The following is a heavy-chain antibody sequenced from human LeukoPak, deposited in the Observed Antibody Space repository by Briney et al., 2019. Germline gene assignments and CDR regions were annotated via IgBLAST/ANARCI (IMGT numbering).Heavy chain of an antibody. D-gene: IGHD1-26*01. V-gene: IGHV4-28*05. CDR2: IYYIVSI. CDR3: ARKQGAGATVWFDP. J-gene: IGHJ5*02. Sequence: PSETLSLTCAVSGYSIRSNNWWGWIRQPPGKGLEWIGYIYYIVSIYYTPSLKSRVSMSVDTSKKQFSLKLRSMTAVDTAVYYCARKQGAGATVWFDPCGQGTLVTVSS. CDR1: GYSIRSNNW.